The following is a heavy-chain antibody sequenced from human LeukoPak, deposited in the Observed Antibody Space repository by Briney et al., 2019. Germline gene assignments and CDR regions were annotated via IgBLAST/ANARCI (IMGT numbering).Heavy chain of an antibody. CDR2: FSSSGSTT. D-gene: IGHD6-19*01. V-gene: IGHV3-48*03. Sequence: GGSLRLSCAASGFTFSSYEMNWVRQAPGKGLEWVSYFSSSGSTTYYADSVKGRFTISRDNAKNSLYLQMNSLRAEDTAVYYCARPSVAGTYGYYYGMDVWGKGTTVTVTS. CDR3: ARPSVAGTYGYYYGMDV. CDR1: GFTFSSYE. J-gene: IGHJ6*04.